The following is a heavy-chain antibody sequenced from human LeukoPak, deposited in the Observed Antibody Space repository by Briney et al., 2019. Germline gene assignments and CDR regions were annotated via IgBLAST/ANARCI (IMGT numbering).Heavy chain of an antibody. CDR2: IYYSGST. CDR1: GGSISSYY. J-gene: IGHJ4*02. CDR3: ARHLVPYGHDY. Sequence: SETLSLTCTVSGGSISSYYWSWIRQPPGKGLEWIGYIYYSGSTNYNPSLKSRVTISVDTSMNQFSLKLSSVTAADTAVYYCARHLVPYGHDYWGQGTLVTVSS. V-gene: IGHV4-59*08. D-gene: IGHD2-8*01.